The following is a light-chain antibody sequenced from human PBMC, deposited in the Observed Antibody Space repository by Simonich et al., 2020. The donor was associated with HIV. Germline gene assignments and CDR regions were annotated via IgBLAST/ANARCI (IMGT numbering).Light chain of an antibody. Sequence: QSALTQPASVSGSPGRSITISCTGTNSDVGGYNYVSWHQNHPGKAPKLMIYDVSKRPSGVSNRCSCSKAGNTASLTISGLQAEDEADYYCSSYTSSSTLVFGGGTKLTVL. CDR1: NSDVGGYNY. CDR2: DVS. J-gene: IGLJ3*02. CDR3: SSYTSSSTLV. V-gene: IGLV2-14*03.